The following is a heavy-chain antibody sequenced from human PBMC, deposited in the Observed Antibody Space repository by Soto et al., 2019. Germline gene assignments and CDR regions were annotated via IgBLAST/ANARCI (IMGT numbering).Heavy chain of an antibody. CDR1: GYTLTELS. J-gene: IGHJ4*02. CDR2: FDPEDGET. V-gene: IGHV1-24*01. Sequence: ASVKVSCKVSGYTLTELSMHWVRQAPGKGLEWKGGFDPEDGETIYAQKFQVRVTMTEDTSTDTAYMELSSLRSEDTAVYYCATTRPDLWFGEPWGQGTLVTVSS. CDR3: ATTRPDLWFGEP. D-gene: IGHD3-10*01.